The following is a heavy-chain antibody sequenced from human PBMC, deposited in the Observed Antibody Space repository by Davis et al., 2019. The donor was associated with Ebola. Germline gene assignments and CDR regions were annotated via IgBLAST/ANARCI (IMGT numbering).Heavy chain of an antibody. V-gene: IGHV4-34*01. Sequence: SETLSLTCAVYGGSFSGYYWSWIRQPPGKGLEWIGEINQSGSTNYNPSLKSRVTMSVDTSKNQFSLKLRSVTAADTAVYYCARSRFLEGLSPNYFDYWGQGTLVTVSS. D-gene: IGHD3-3*01. CDR2: INQSGST. CDR1: GGSFSGYY. J-gene: IGHJ4*02. CDR3: ARSRFLEGLSPNYFDY.